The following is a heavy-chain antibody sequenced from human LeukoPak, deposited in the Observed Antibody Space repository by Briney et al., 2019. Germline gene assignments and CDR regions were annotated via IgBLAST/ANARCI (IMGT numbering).Heavy chain of an antibody. CDR3: ARFMGNYYGSGSYYAYFDY. J-gene: IGHJ4*02. V-gene: IGHV4-39*07. CDR1: GGSISSSSYY. Sequence: SETLSLTCTVSGGSISSSSYYWGWIRQPPGKGLEWIGSIYYSGSTNYNPSLKSRVTISVDTSKNQFSLKLSSVTAADTAVYYCARFMGNYYGSGSYYAYFDYWGQGTLVTVSS. CDR2: IYYSGST. D-gene: IGHD3-10*01.